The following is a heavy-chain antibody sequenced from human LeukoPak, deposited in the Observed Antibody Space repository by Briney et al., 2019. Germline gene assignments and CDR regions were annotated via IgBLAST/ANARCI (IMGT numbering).Heavy chain of an antibody. J-gene: IGHJ4*02. CDR2: INPSISSR. CDR1: GYMFTGYY. Sequence: ASVKVSCKASGYMFTGYYMHWVRQAPGQGLEWMGMINPSISSRTYAQKFQGRVTVTSDTSTSTVYMEVSSLRSEDTAIYYCARSGMWFSTNDWGQGTLVTVSS. V-gene: IGHV1-46*01. D-gene: IGHD2-21*01. CDR3: ARSGMWFSTND.